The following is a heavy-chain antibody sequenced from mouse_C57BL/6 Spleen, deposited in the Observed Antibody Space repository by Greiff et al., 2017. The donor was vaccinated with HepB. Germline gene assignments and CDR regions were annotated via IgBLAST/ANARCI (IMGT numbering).Heavy chain of an antibody. CDR3: AREDDGYFLGY. J-gene: IGHJ2*01. CDR2: ISYDGSN. V-gene: IGHV3-6*01. CDR1: GYSITSGYY. D-gene: IGHD2-3*01. Sequence: EVQLQESGPGLVKPSQSLSLTCSVTGYSITSGYYWNWIRQFPGNKLEWMGYISYDGSNNYNPSLKNRISITRDTSKNQFFLKLNSVTTEDTATYYCAREDDGYFLGYWGQGTTLTVSS.